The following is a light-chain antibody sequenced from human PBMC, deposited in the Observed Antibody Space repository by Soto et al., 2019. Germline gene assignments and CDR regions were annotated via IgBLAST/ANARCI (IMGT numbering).Light chain of an antibody. Sequence: QPVLTQPPSVSGAPGQRVTISCTGSSSNIGSGYHVHWYQQLPGTAPKLLIYGNDNRPSGVPDRFSGSKSGTSASLAITGLQAEDEAYSYCLSYDSSLSLGVFGGGTQLTVL. CDR3: LSYDSSLSLGV. V-gene: IGLV1-40*01. J-gene: IGLJ3*02. CDR2: GND. CDR1: SSNIGSGYH.